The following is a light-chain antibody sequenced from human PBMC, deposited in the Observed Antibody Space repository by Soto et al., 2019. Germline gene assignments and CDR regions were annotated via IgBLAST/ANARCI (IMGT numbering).Light chain of an antibody. CDR1: NSDVGVYNY. Sequence: QSVLTQPPSASVSPGQSVSISCTGTNSDVGVYNYVSGCQHHPDTAPKLMLYKVNKWPSGVPHRLSVSKSGNTASVTVSGLPGKDEPDYYRRVPATTSNVFGSAPKVPV. CDR2: KVN. J-gene: IGLJ1*01. V-gene: IGLV2-8*01. CDR3: RVPATTSNV.